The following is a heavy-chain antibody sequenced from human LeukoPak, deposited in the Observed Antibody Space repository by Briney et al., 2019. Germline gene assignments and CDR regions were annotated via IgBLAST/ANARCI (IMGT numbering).Heavy chain of an antibody. CDR3: ARFTRGLDV. V-gene: IGHV5-10-1*01. J-gene: IGHJ6*02. CDR2: IDPSDSYT. CDR1: GSTFTSYW. Sequence: GESLKISCQGTGSTFTSYWISGVPQLPGKGLEWMGRIDPSDSYTNYSPSFQGHVTISVDESISTAYLQWSSLKASDTAMYYCARFTRGLDVWGHGTTVTVSS.